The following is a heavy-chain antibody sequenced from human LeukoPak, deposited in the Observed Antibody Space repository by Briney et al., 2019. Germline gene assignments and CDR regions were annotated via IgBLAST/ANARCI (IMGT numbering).Heavy chain of an antibody. CDR2: ISYDGSNK. CDR1: GFTFSSYA. V-gene: IGHV3-30-3*01. Sequence: GGSLRLSCAASGFTFSSYAMHWVRQAPGKGLEWVAVISYDGSNKYYADSVKGRFTISRDSSKNTLYLQMNSLRAEDTAVYYCAREVGATNYFDYWGQGTLVTVSS. D-gene: IGHD1-26*01. J-gene: IGHJ4*02. CDR3: AREVGATNYFDY.